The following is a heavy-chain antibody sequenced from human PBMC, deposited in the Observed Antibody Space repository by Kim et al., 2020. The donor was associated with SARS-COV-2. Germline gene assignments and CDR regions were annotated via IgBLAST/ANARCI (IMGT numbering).Heavy chain of an antibody. V-gene: IGHV3-33*01. CDR3: ARDNLAQLGPFDY. D-gene: IGHD6-13*01. Sequence: YAHAEKGRFTISRDNSKNTLYLQMNSLRAEDTAVYYCARDNLAQLGPFDYWGQGTLVTVSS. J-gene: IGHJ4*02.